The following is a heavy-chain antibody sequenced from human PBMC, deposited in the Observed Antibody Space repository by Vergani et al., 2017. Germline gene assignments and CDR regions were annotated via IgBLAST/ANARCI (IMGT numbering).Heavy chain of an antibody. CDR1: GGSISSSSYY. V-gene: IGHV4-39*07. D-gene: IGHD3-9*01. CDR3: AREENYDILTGLDALDI. Sequence: QLQLQESGPGLVKPSETLSLTCTVSGGSISSSSYYWGWIRQPPGKGLEWIGSIYYSGSTYYNPSLKSRVTISVDTSKNQFSLKLSSVTAADTAVYYCAREENYDILTGLDALDIWGQGTMVTVSS. CDR2: IYYSGST. J-gene: IGHJ3*02.